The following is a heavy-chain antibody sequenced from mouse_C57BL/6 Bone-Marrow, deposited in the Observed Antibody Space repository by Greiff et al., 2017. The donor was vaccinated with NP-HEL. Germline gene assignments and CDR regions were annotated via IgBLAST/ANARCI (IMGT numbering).Heavy chain of an antibody. Sequence: QVQLKQPGAELVKPGASVKLSCKASGYTFTSYWMHWVKQRPGRGLEWIGRIDPNSGGTKYNEKFKSKATLTVDKPSSTAYMQLSSLTSEDSAVYYCARGAYYSNTFAYWGQGTLVTVSA. V-gene: IGHV1-72*01. CDR3: ARGAYYSNTFAY. D-gene: IGHD2-5*01. J-gene: IGHJ3*01. CDR1: GYTFTSYW. CDR2: IDPNSGGT.